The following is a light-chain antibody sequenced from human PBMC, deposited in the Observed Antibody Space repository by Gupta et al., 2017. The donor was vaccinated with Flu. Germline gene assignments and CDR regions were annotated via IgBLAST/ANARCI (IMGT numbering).Light chain of an antibody. V-gene: IGLV1-40*01. J-gene: IGLJ3*02. CDR1: TANIGAGYD. CDR2: GNN. Sequence: QSVLTQPPSVSGVPGQRVTISCTGSTANIGAGYDVHWYQQLPGTAPKPLIFGNNNRPSGVPDQFSGSKSGTSASLAITGLQADDEADYYCQSYDSSLSGYWVFGGGTKLTVL. CDR3: QSYDSSLSGYWV.